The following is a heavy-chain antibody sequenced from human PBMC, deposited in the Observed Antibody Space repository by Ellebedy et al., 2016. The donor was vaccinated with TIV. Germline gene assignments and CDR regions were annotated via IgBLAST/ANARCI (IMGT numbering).Heavy chain of an antibody. J-gene: IGHJ3*02. CDR2: ISDSSTIYT. CDR3: ARKVAGTAWDAFDI. Sequence: GESLKISCEASGFIFSGYYMSWIRQAPGKGLECLSYISDSSTIYTNYADSVKGRFTISRDNAKNSLSLQMHSLRAEDTALYYCARKVAGTAWDAFDIWGQGTMVIVSP. V-gene: IGHV3-11*06. CDR1: GFIFSGYY. D-gene: IGHD6-19*01.